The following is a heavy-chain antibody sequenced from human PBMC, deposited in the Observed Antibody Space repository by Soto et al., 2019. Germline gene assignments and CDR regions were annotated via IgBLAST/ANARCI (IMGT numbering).Heavy chain of an antibody. CDR1: GGSVSSGSYY. CDR2: IYTSGST. D-gene: IGHD3-16*02. Sequence: PSETLSLTCTVSGGSVSSGSYYWSWIRQPAGKGLEWIGRIYTSGSTNYNPSLKSRVTMSVDTSKNQFSLKLSSVTAADTAVYYCAREADTSNYDYVWGSYRYHYYYYGMDVWGQGTTVTVSS. CDR3: AREADTSNYDYVWGSYRYHYYYYGMDV. V-gene: IGHV4-61*02. J-gene: IGHJ6*02.